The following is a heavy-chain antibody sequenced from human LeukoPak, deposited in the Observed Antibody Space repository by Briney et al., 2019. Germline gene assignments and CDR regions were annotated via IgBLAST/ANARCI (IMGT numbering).Heavy chain of an antibody. CDR1: GFTFSSYW. J-gene: IGHJ4*02. CDR2: IKPDGSEK. Sequence: GGSLRLSCAASGFTFSSYWMSWVRQAPGKGLEWVANIKPDGSEKHYVDSVKGRLTIARDNAKNSLYLQMNSLRAEDTAVYYCARGGRRFLEWLSEPFDYWGQGTLVTVSS. V-gene: IGHV3-7*01. CDR3: ARGGRRFLEWLSEPFDY. D-gene: IGHD3-3*01.